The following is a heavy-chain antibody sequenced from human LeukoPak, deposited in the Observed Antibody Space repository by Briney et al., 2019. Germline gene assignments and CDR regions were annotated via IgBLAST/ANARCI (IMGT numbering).Heavy chain of an antibody. CDR2: MYYSGST. V-gene: IGHV4-39*07. D-gene: IGHD3-10*01. CDR3: ARETRSPRGGFDY. J-gene: IGHJ4*02. Sequence: PSETLSLTCTVSSGSISSTSYYWGWIRQPPGMGLEWIGSMYYSGSTYYNPSLKSRVTISVDTSKSQFSLKLSSVTAADTAVYYCARETRSPRGGFDYWDQGTLVTVSS. CDR1: SGSISSTSYY.